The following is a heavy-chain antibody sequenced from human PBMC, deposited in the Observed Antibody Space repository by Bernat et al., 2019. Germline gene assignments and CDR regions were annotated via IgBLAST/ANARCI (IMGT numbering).Heavy chain of an antibody. Sequence: QGELVQSGTEMKKLGASVRVSCMAPGFIFTSNGFAWVRQAPGQGLEWMGRVSAYNGDTQYAQKFQGRVLMTTDSSTTTAYMELKNLRSDDTAVYFCATTSVSLYWYFDLWGRGTLVTVSS. V-gene: IGHV1-18*01. CDR1: GFIFTSNG. CDR2: VSAYNGDT. CDR3: ATTSVSLYWYFDL. J-gene: IGHJ2*01.